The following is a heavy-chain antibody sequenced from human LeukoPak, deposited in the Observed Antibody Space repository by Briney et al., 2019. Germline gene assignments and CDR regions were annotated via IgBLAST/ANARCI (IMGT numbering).Heavy chain of an antibody. V-gene: IGHV3-11*04. CDR1: GFTFSDYY. Sequence: GGSLRLSCAASGFTFSDYYMTWIRQAPGKGLEWVSYISSSSGNIYYADSVKGRFTISRDNAKTSLYLQMNSLRAEDTALYYCARDRGGIGYYMDVWGKGTTVTVSS. J-gene: IGHJ6*03. CDR3: ARDRGGIGYYMDV. D-gene: IGHD3-16*02. CDR2: ISSSSGNI.